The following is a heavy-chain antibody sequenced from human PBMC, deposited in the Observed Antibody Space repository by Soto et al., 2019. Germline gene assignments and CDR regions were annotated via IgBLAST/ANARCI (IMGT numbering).Heavy chain of an antibody. CDR1: GFTFSSYA. V-gene: IGHV3-23*01. D-gene: IGHD3-22*01. CDR2: ISGSGDST. CDR3: AHSLSHITMIVVVRDVNWFDP. Sequence: PGGSLRLSCAASGFTFSSYAMSWVRQAPGKGLEWVSGISGSGDSTYYADSVKGRFTISRDNSKKTVYLQMNSLRAEDTATYYCAHSLSHITMIVVVRDVNWFDPWGQGTLVTVSS. J-gene: IGHJ5*02.